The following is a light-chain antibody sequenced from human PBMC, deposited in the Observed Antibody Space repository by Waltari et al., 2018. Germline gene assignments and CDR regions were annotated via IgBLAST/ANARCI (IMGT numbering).Light chain of an antibody. CDR2: GAS. Sequence: EIVMTQSPATLSVSPGERATLSCRASQSVSSNFAWYQQKPGQAPRLLIYGASTRANGIPARFSGGGSGTEFTLTISSLQSEDFTVYYCQQYNNWPLTFGGGTKVEIK. CDR3: QQYNNWPLT. CDR1: QSVSSN. V-gene: IGKV3-15*01. J-gene: IGKJ4*01.